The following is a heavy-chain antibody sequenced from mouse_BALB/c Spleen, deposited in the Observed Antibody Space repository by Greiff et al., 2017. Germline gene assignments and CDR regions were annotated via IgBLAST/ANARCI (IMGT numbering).Heavy chain of an antibody. CDR2: IWAGGST. J-gene: IGHJ2*01. D-gene: IGHD2-3*01. CDR1: GFSLTSYG. V-gene: IGHV2-9*02. Sequence: VKLMESGPVLVAPSQSLSITCTVSGFSLTSYGVHWVRQPPGKGLEWLGVIWAGGSTNYNSALMSRLSISKDNSKSQVFLKMNSLQTDDTAMYYCARDPPYDGYSYFDYWGQGTTLTVSS. CDR3: ARDPPYDGYSYFDY.